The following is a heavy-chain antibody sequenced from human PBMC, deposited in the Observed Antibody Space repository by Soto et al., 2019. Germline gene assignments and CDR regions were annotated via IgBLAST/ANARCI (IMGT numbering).Heavy chain of an antibody. CDR1: GYSFTSYW. J-gene: IGHJ5*02. Sequence: GESLKISGNGSGYSFTSYWIGWVRQMPGKGLEWMGIIYPGDSDTRYSPSLQGQVTISADKSISTAYLQWSSLKASDTAMYYCERGPDSSSWPNWLDPWGQGTLVTVSS. CDR3: ERGPDSSSWPNWLDP. CDR2: IYPGDSDT. V-gene: IGHV5-51*01. D-gene: IGHD6-13*01.